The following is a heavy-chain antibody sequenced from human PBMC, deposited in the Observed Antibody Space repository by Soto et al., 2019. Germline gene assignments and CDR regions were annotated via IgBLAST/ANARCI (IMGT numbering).Heavy chain of an antibody. CDR3: ARDPHYYYDSSGYYGMFDY. D-gene: IGHD3-22*01. V-gene: IGHV3-11*01. CDR1: GFTFSDYY. J-gene: IGHJ4*02. Sequence: QVQLVESGGGLVKPGGSLRLSCAASGFTFSDYYMSWIRQAPGKGLEWVSYISSSGSTIYYADSVKGRFTISRDNDKNSLYLQINSLRAEDTAVYYCARDPHYYYDSSGYYGMFDYWGQGTLGTVSS. CDR2: ISSSGSTI.